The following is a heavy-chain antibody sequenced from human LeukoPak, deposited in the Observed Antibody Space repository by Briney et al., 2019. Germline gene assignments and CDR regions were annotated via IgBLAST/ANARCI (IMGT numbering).Heavy chain of an antibody. CDR2: INPNSGGT. J-gene: IGHJ4*02. V-gene: IGHV1-2*02. Sequence: ASVKVSCKASGYTFTGYYMHWVRQAPGQGLEWMGWINPNSGGTNYAQKFQGRVTMTRDTSISTAYMEMSRLRSDDPDVYYCARAQGLRFDYWGQGTLVTVSS. D-gene: IGHD5-18*01. CDR3: ARAQGLRFDY. CDR1: GYTFTGYY.